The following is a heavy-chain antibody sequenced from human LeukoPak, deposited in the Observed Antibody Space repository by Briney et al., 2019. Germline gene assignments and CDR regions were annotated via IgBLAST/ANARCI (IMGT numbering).Heavy chain of an antibody. CDR1: GGSISSYY. CDR2: IYYTGTT. Sequence: PSETLSLTCTVSGGSISSYYWSWIRQPPGKGLEWIGYIYYTGTTNYNPSLKSRVTISVDTSKNHFSLKLSSVTAADTAVYYCARLISSTGNFDYWGQGTLVTVSS. D-gene: IGHD1-14*01. J-gene: IGHJ4*02. CDR3: ARLISSTGNFDY. V-gene: IGHV4-59*08.